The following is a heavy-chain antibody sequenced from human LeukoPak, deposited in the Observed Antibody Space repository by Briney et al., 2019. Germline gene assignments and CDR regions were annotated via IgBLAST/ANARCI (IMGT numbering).Heavy chain of an antibody. Sequence: PSETLFLTCSVSGDSISTYHWNWIRKPPGKGLEWIAYMQSTGNSKYNPSLKSRATMSVDTSKNQVVLNLSSVTAADTSVYYCARDKRHSYGRYFAHWGQGMLVTVSS. J-gene: IGHJ4*02. CDR3: ARDKRHSYGRYFAH. D-gene: IGHD5-18*01. V-gene: IGHV4-59*01. CDR2: MQSTGNS. CDR1: GDSISTYH.